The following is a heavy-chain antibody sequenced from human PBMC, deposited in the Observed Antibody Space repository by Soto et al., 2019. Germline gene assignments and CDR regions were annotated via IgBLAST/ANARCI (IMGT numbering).Heavy chain of an antibody. Sequence: SETLSLTCTVSGGSISNAAYSWSWIRQPPGKGLEWIGYIYPSGTPFYNPSLRSRVTISIDRSNDQFSLNLKSVTAADTAVYYCARERGGYGLFDSWGQGTLVTVSS. CDR1: GGSISNAAYS. J-gene: IGHJ4*02. V-gene: IGHV4-30-2*01. CDR2: IYPSGTP. D-gene: IGHD5-18*01. CDR3: ARERGGYGLFDS.